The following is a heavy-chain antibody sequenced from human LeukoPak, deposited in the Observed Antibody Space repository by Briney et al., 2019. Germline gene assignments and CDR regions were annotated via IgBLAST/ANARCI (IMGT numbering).Heavy chain of an antibody. D-gene: IGHD5-12*01. CDR2: IHHSGST. CDR1: GYSIYSGYY. V-gene: IGHV4-38-2*02. Sequence: SETLSLTCTVSGYSIYSGYYWGWIRQPPGKGLEWIGSIHHSGSTYYNPSLRSRVTISVDTSKNQFSLRLNSVTAADTAVYYCARDPYSDYDRGAFDIWGKGKMVTVSS. J-gene: IGHJ3*02. CDR3: ARDPYSDYDRGAFDI.